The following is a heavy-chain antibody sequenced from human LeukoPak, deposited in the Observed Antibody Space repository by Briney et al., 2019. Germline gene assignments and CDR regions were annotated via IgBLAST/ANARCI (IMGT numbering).Heavy chain of an antibody. CDR2: IYYSGST. V-gene: IGHV4-31*03. CDR3: ARGYCSSTSCYGSDY. J-gene: IGHJ4*02. D-gene: IGHD2-2*01. Sequence: SETLSLTCTVSGGSISSGGYYWSWIRQHRGKGLEWIGYIYYSGSTYYNPSLKSRVTISVDTSKNQFSLKLSSVTAADTAVYYCARGYCSSTSCYGSDYWGQGTLVSVSS. CDR1: GGSISSGGYY.